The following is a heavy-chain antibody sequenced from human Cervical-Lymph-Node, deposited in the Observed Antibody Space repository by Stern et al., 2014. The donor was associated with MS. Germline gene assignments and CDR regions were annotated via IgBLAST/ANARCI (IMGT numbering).Heavy chain of an antibody. CDR2: TFLDDEK. CDR1: GVSLSNARMG. J-gene: IGHJ4*02. Sequence: QITLKESGPVLVKPTETLMLTCTVSGVSLSNARMGVSWIRQPPGKALEWLAHTFLDDEKYSSTSLKSRLTISKDTSKSQVVLTMTNMDPVDTATYFCARILYDGAYRGDYWGQGILVTVSS. CDR3: ARILYDGAYRGDY. D-gene: IGHD3-10*01. V-gene: IGHV2-26*01.